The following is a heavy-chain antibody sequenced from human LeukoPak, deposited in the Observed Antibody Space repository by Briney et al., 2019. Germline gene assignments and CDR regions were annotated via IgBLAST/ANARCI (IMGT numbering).Heavy chain of an antibody. Sequence: GGSLRLSCAVSGFTFSSSAMNWVRQAPGKGLEWVSSINNVGSHIYYADSVKGRFTISRDNAKNTLYLEMNNLRAEDTAVYYCARGDSGWFAFNWGQGTLVTVSS. CDR2: INNVGSHI. J-gene: IGHJ4*02. CDR1: GFTFSSSA. D-gene: IGHD6-19*01. V-gene: IGHV3-21*01. CDR3: ARGDSGWFAFN.